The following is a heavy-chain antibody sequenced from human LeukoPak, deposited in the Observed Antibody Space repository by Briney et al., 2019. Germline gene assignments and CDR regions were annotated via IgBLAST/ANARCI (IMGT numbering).Heavy chain of an antibody. Sequence: GTSLRLSCTASGFNFGIYGMHWVRQAPGKGLEWVAVMWDDGTNEYYVESVKGRFTISRDNGKRTLYLQMNSLRVEDTAVYYCARARYYGSGSYYPDDAFDIWGQGTMVTVSS. CDR3: ARARYYGSGSYYPDDAFDI. J-gene: IGHJ3*02. CDR2: MWDDGTNE. CDR1: GFNFGIYG. V-gene: IGHV3-33*03. D-gene: IGHD3-10*01.